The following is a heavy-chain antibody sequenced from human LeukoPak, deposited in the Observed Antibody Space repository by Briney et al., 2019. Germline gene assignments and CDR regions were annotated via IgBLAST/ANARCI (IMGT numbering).Heavy chain of an antibody. D-gene: IGHD3-10*01. CDR1: GGSISSYY. CDR2: IYTSGST. J-gene: IGHJ4*02. V-gene: IGHV4-4*07. CDR3: ARDAYYGSGRTFDY. Sequence: SETLSLTCTVSGGSISSYYWSWIRQPAGKGLEWIGRIYTSGSTNYNPSLKSRVTMSVDTSKNQFSLQLSSVTAADTAVYYCARDAYYGSGRTFDYWGQGTLVTVSS.